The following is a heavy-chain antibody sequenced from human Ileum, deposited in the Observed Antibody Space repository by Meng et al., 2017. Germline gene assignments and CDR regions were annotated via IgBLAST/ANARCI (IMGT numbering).Heavy chain of an antibody. CDR1: GGSISTSDW. J-gene: IGHJ4*02. V-gene: IGHV4-4*02. CDR2: IHHSGST. CDR3: AREWSGSYRHFDY. Sequence: LQESAPGPLNPSVTLSLPCPATGGSISTSDWWSWVRQPPGKGLEWIGEIHHSGSTNYNPSLKSRVTISVDKSKNQFSLKLNSVTAADTAVYYCAREWSGSYRHFDYWGQGTLVTVSS. D-gene: IGHD1-26*01.